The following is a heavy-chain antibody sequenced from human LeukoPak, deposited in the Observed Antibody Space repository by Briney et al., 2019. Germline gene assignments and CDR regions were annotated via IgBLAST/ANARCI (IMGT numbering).Heavy chain of an antibody. V-gene: IGHV3-9*03. J-gene: IGHJ3*02. D-gene: IGHD3-10*01. CDR3: ARGRGADDAIDI. CDR2: ISWNSVHDYI. Sequence: GRSLRLSCTASGFTFDDYAFNWVRQAPGKGLEWVARISWNSVHDYITYADSVKGRFTVSRASAKNSLYLQMNGLRPGNMALYYCARGRGADDAIDIWGQGTMVTVSS. CDR1: GFTFDDYA.